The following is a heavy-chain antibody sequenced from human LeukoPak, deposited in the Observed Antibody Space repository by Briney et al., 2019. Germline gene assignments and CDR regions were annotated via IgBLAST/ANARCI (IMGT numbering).Heavy chain of an antibody. Sequence: GASVKVSCKASGGTFSSYAISWVRQAPGQGLEWMGRIIPILGIANYAQKFQGRVTITADKSTSTAYMELSSLRSEDTAVYYCARGPQGWLQAFDIWGQGTMVTVFS. V-gene: IGHV1-69*04. CDR2: IIPILGIA. CDR1: GGTFSSYA. D-gene: IGHD5-24*01. J-gene: IGHJ3*02. CDR3: ARGPQGWLQAFDI.